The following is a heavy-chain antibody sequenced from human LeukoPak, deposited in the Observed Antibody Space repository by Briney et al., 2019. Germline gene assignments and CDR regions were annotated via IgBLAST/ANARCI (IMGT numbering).Heavy chain of an antibody. CDR2: IYYSGST. V-gene: IGHV4-39*01. D-gene: IGHD3-3*01. J-gene: IGHJ4*02. CDR1: GGSISSSSYY. CDR3: ASESDYDFWSGPSGYFDY. Sequence: SETLSLTCTVSGGSISSSSYYWGWIRQPPGKGLEWIGSIYYSGSTYYNPSLKSRVTISVDTSKNQFSLKLSSVTAADTAVYYCASESDYDFWSGPSGYFDYWGQGTLVTVSS.